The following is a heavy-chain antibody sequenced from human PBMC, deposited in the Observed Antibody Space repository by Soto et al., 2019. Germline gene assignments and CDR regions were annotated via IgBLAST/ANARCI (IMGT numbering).Heavy chain of an antibody. CDR2: INGDGTTL. CDR3: GKDPNSSGYFYQAS. D-gene: IGHD3-22*01. V-gene: IGHV3-74*01. CDR1: GFTFSSYW. Sequence: PGGSLRLSCAASGFTFSSYWMHWVRQAPGKGLVWVSRINGDGTTLYYADSVKGRLTISRDSAMNTLYLHIYSLRDEDTGVYYCGKDPNSSGYFYQASGGQGPLVTVP. J-gene: IGHJ4*02.